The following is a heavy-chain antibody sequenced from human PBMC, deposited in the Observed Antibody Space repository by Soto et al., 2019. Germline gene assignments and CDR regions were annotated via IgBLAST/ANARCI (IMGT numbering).Heavy chain of an antibody. V-gene: IGHV3-21*01. CDR2: ISSSSSYI. D-gene: IGHD3-22*01. J-gene: IGHJ4*02. CDR1: GFTFSSYS. Sequence: GSLRLSCAASGFTFSSYSMNWVRQAPGKGLEWVSSISSSSSYIYYADSVKGRFTISRDNAKNSLYLQMNSLRAEDTAVYYCARLGGDSSGYHYWGQGTLVTVS. CDR3: ARLGGDSSGYHY.